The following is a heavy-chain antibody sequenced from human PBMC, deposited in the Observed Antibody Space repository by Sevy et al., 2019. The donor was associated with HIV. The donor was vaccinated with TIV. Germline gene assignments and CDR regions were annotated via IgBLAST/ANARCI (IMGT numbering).Heavy chain of an antibody. Sequence: GGCLRLSCAASGVTFSSYAMSWVRQAPGKGLEWVSAISGSGGSTYYADSVKGRFTISRDNSKNTLYLQMTSLRAEDTAVYYCARKLDTSFDYWGQGTLVTVSS. CDR2: ISGSGGST. CDR1: GVTFSSYA. D-gene: IGHD5-18*01. CDR3: ARKLDTSFDY. V-gene: IGHV3-23*01. J-gene: IGHJ4*02.